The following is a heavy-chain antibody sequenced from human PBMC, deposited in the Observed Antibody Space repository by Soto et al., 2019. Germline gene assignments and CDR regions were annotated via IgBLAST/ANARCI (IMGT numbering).Heavy chain of an antibody. CDR2: IYNSGIT. D-gene: IGHD3-3*01. Sequence: SETLSLTCTVSGGSISSGDYSWSWVRQSPGKGLEWIGHIYNSGITYYNPSLKSRVVISIDTSRNQFSLRLNSLTAADRTVYFCARGVTVFGLVSRFWFDPWGQGTVVTVSS. CDR1: GGSISSGDYS. CDR3: ARGVTVFGLVSRFWFDP. V-gene: IGHV4-30-4*01. J-gene: IGHJ5*02.